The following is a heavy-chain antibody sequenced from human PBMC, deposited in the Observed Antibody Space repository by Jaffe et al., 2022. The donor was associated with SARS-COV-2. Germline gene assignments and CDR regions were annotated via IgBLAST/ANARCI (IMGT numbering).Heavy chain of an antibody. CDR3: ASTTQWLSWFY. CDR2: RYYSGST. D-gene: IGHD1-1*01. J-gene: IGHJ4*01. Sequence: QVQLQESGPGLVKPSETLSLTCTVSGGSISSYYWSWIRQPPGKGLEWIAYRYYSGSTNYNPSLKSRITISLDTSKNQLSLKLTSVTAADTAVYYCASTTQWLSWFYWGHGTLVTVSP. V-gene: IGHV4-59*01. CDR1: GGSISSYY.